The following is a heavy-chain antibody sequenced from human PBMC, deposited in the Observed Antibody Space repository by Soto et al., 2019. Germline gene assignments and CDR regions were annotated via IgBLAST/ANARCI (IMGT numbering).Heavy chain of an antibody. D-gene: IGHD2-2*01. J-gene: IGHJ4*02. CDR1: GYTFTSYG. V-gene: IGHV1-18*01. Sequence: QVQLVQSGAEVKKPGASVKVSCKASGYTFTSYGISWVRQAPGQGLEWMGWISAYNGNTNYAQKLQGRVTMTTDTSTSTAYMELRSLRYDDTAVYYCARVEDIVLVPAAASNFDYWGQGTLVTVSS. CDR2: ISAYNGNT. CDR3: ARVEDIVLVPAAASNFDY.